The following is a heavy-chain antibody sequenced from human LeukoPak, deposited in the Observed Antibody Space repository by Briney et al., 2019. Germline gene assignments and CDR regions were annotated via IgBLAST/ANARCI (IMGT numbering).Heavy chain of an antibody. CDR2: IRSKANDHAT. V-gene: IGHV3-73*01. Sequence: GGSLRLSCAASGFTFSGSAMHWVRKSPRKGLEWVGRIRSKANDHATAYAASVRGRFTISRDDSKNTAYLQMNSLKTEDTAVYYCTRRLMTTVNDYWGQGTLVTVSS. J-gene: IGHJ4*02. D-gene: IGHD4-17*01. CDR3: TRRLMTTVNDY. CDR1: GFTFSGSA.